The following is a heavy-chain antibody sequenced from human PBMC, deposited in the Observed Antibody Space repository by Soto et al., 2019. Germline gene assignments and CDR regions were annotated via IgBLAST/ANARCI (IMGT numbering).Heavy chain of an antibody. J-gene: IGHJ4*02. Sequence: GASVKVSCKASGYDFNSYSIHWLRQAPGQRPEYMGRINGGIGNTKFSQKFQDRLTISRDTSASAMYMELSSLTSDDTGVYYCARSSVTIDGLDFWGQGTLVTVSS. V-gene: IGHV1-3*01. CDR1: GYDFNSYS. D-gene: IGHD4-17*01. CDR3: ARSSVTIDGLDF. CDR2: INGGIGNT.